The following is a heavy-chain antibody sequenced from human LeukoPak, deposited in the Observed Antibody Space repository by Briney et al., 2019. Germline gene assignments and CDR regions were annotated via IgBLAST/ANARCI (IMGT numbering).Heavy chain of an antibody. V-gene: IGHV3-7*04. CDR3: ARRHHFGFLDS. J-gene: IGHJ4*02. CDR1: RFTFRSYW. CDR2: IKQDGSEK. Sequence: GGSLRLSCAASRFTFRSYWMTWVRQAPGKGLEWVANIKQDGSEKYYVDSVKGRFTISRDNAKNSVYLQMNSLRAEDTAVYYCARRHHFGFLDSWGQGTLVTVSS. D-gene: IGHD3-10*01.